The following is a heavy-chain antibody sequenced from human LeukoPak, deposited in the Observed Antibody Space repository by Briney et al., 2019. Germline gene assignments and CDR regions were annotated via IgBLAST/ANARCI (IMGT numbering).Heavy chain of an antibody. V-gene: IGHV5-51*01. CDR1: GYSFTSYW. CDR2: IYPGDSDT. D-gene: IGHD6-6*01. CDR3: ARRWSIATHAFDI. Sequence: RGESLKISCKGSGYSFTSYWIGWVRQMPGKGLEWMGIIYPGDSDTRYSPSFQGQVTISADKSISTAYLQRSSLKASDTAMYYCARRWSIATHAFDIWGQGTMVTVSS. J-gene: IGHJ3*02.